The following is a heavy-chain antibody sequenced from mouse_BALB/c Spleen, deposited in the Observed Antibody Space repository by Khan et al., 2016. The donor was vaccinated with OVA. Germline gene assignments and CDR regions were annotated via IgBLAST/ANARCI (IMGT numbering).Heavy chain of an antibody. CDR3: TRLAYYYDSEGFAY. Sequence: EVELVESGGDLVKPGGSLKLSCAASGFTFSTYGMSWVRQTPDKRLEWVATVSTGGGYTYYPDSVKGRFTIYRDNAKNTLYLQMSDLKSEDTAMFYCTRLAYYYDSEGFAYWGQGTLVTVSA. J-gene: IGHJ3*01. V-gene: IGHV5-6*01. D-gene: IGHD1-1*01. CDR2: VSTGGGYT. CDR1: GFTFSTYG.